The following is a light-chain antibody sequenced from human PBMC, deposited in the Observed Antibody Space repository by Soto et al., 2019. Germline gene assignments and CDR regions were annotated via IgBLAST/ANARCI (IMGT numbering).Light chain of an antibody. J-gene: IGKJ3*01. Sequence: DIQMTQSPPSLSASVGDRVTITCRASQSISNYLNWYQQRPGKAPMLLIYAASSWQSGVPSRFSGSGSGTDFTLTIGSLEPEDVATYYCQQSYSGPLTFGPGTKVDF. CDR3: QQSYSGPLT. CDR1: QSISNY. V-gene: IGKV1-39*01. CDR2: AAS.